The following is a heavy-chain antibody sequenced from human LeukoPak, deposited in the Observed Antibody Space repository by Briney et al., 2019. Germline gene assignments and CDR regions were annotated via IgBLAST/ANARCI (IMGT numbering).Heavy chain of an antibody. Sequence: QPGGSLRLSCAASGFTFSSYAMHWVRQAPGKGLEWVAVISYDGSNKYYADSVKGRFTISRDNSKNTLYLQMNSLRAEDTAVYYCARNHPFPSYDFWSGLPKPSGPDYWGQGTLVTVSS. CDR1: GFTFSSYA. V-gene: IGHV3-30-3*01. CDR3: ARNHPFPSYDFWSGLPKPSGPDY. J-gene: IGHJ4*02. CDR2: ISYDGSNK. D-gene: IGHD3-3*01.